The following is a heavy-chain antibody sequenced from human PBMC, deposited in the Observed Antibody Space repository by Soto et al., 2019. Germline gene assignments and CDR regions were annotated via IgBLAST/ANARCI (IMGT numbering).Heavy chain of an antibody. Sequence: GGSLRLSCAASGFTFSSYAMHWVRQAPGKGLEWVAVIWSDGSNKYYADSVKGRFTISRDNSKNTLYLQMNSLGAEDTAVYYCARRGSGTYGMDVWGQGTTVTVSS. CDR2: IWSDGSNK. D-gene: IGHD3-10*01. V-gene: IGHV3-33*08. CDR1: GFTFSSYA. CDR3: ARRGSGTYGMDV. J-gene: IGHJ6*02.